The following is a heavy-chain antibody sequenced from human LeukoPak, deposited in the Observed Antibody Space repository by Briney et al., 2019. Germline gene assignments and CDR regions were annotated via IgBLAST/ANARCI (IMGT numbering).Heavy chain of an antibody. Sequence: SETLSLTCTVSGGSISSSSYYWSWIRQPPGKGLEWIGYIYYSGSTDYSGSTNYNPSLKSRLSISVDMSQKQFSLKLRSVTAADTAVYYCARGVGGDYSQRVRWFDPWGQGTLVTVSS. CDR3: ARGVGGDYSQRVRWFDP. CDR1: GGSISSSSYY. CDR2: IYYSGSTDYSGST. J-gene: IGHJ5*02. V-gene: IGHV4-61*05. D-gene: IGHD4-17*01.